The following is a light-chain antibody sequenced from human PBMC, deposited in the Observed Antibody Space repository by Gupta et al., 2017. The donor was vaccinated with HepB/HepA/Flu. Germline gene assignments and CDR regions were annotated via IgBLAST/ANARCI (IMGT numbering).Light chain of an antibody. CDR2: KNT. CDR3: AASDHSMRTYV. Sequence: QSVLTQPPSASGTPGQRVTISCSGSSSNIGSHYVYWYQQLPGTAPNLLIFKNTRRPSGVTDRCSCSSTGGNASRVISGLRSEEEADDYCAASDHSMRTYVFGTGTKITVL. J-gene: IGLJ1*01. V-gene: IGLV1-47*01. CDR1: SSNIGSHY.